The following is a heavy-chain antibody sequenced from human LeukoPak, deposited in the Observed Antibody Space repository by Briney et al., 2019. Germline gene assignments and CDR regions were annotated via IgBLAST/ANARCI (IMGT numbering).Heavy chain of an antibody. Sequence: GGSLRLSCAASGFTSMNYAMNWVRQAPGKGLEWVSVLIGSSGSTDYADSVKGRFTISRDTSKNTVFLQMNSLRAEDTAIYYCAKGAYDYIEMGYFDSWGRGTLVIVSS. J-gene: IGHJ4*02. CDR1: GFTSMNYA. V-gene: IGHV3-23*01. D-gene: IGHD5-12*01. CDR2: LIGSSGST. CDR3: AKGAYDYIEMGYFDS.